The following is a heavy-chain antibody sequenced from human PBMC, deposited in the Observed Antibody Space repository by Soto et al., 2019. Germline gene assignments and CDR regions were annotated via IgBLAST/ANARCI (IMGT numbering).Heavy chain of an antibody. CDR1: GYTFSNYG. CDR3: ARSLGSGTGFDY. CDR2: ISGYNGDT. J-gene: IGHJ4*02. V-gene: IGHV1-18*01. D-gene: IGHD3-10*01. Sequence: QVQLVQSAAEVKKPGASVKVSCKASGYTFSNYGISWVRQAPGQGLEWTAWISGYNGDTKNAQSLQGRVTVTTDTSTSKSYMELRSLRSDDTAIYYCARSLGSGTGFDYWGQGTLVTVSS.